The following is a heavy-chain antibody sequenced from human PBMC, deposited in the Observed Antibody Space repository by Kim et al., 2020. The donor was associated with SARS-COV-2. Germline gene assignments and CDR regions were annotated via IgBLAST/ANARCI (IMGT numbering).Heavy chain of an antibody. CDR3: ATGPGVITNYYFEI. CDR1: GSQVSTYW. J-gene: IGHJ4*02. CDR2: IHPRDSDV. V-gene: IGHV5-51*01. D-gene: IGHD3-16*02. Sequence: GESLKISCRASGSQVSTYWIGWVRQLPGKGLELMGVIHPRDSDVRYSQSFQGLVTISTDGSGAYLHLSALKASDTAFYYCATGPGVITNYYFEIWGQGTLVTVSS.